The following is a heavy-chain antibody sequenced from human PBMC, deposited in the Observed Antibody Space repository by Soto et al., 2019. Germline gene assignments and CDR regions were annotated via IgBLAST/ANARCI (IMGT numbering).Heavy chain of an antibody. CDR1: GFAFNRYS. CDR2: ISKDGSNK. CDR3: ARDYYDGRGSYFVSYFDF. V-gene: IGHV3-30-3*01. Sequence: QVLLVESGGGVVQPGRSVRLSCAASGFAFNRYSMYWVRQTPGKGLEWVAFISKDGSNKKYSDYVKGRFTISRDNSKNTLYLQMNSLRGDDTAVYYCARDYYDGRGSYFVSYFDFWGQGALVTVCS. J-gene: IGHJ4*02. D-gene: IGHD3-22*01.